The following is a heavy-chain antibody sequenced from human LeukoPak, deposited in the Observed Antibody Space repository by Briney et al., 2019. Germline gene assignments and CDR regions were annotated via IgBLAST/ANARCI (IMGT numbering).Heavy chain of an antibody. V-gene: IGHV3-74*01. J-gene: IGHJ4*02. D-gene: IGHD2-21*02. CDR1: GFSFSTQR. Sequence: GGSLRLSCAASGFSFSTQRMHWVRQAPGKGLVWVSYINIDERITGYADSVKGRFTISRDNAKNTLYLQMNSLRAEDTAVYYCARAAYCGDDCYLNYFDYWGQGTLVTVSS. CDR2: INIDERIT. CDR3: ARAAYCGDDCYLNYFDY.